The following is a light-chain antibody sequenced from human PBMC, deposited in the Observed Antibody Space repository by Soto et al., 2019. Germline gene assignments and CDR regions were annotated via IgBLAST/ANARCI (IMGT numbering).Light chain of an antibody. CDR3: QQFRSFPIT. CDR1: RDIVSH. CDR2: FAS. V-gene: IGKV1D-16*01. Sequence: DIQMTQSPSSLSASVGDRVTITCRSTRDIVSHLAWYQQKLEKAPKSLIYFASTLQSGVPSRFSASGSGTGFALTISSLQPEDFATYYCQQFRSFPITFGQGTRLEI. J-gene: IGKJ5*01.